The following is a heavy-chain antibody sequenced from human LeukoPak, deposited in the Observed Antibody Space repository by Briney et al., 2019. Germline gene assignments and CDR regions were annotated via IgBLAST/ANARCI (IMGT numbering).Heavy chain of an antibody. CDR2: INHNGNVN. Sequence: PGGSLRLSCAASGFTFSSYWMNWARQAPGKGLEWVASINHNGNVNYYVDSVKGRFTISRDNAKNSLDLQMSNLRAEDTAVYFCAGGGGLDVWGQGATVTVSS. J-gene: IGHJ6*02. V-gene: IGHV3-7*03. CDR1: GFTFSSYW. CDR3: AGGGGLDV. D-gene: IGHD3-16*01.